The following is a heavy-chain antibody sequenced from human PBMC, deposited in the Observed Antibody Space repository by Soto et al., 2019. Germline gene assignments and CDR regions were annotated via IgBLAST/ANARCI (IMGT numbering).Heavy chain of an antibody. CDR1: GYSISSTYY. CDR3: EREGLEIRAGPDWLDT. Sequence: PSETLSLTCAVSGYSISSTYYWGWIRQPPGKGLEWIGSIYHSGYTYFNPSLKSRVTISVDTSKNQFFLNLRSVTAADTAVYYCEREGLEIRAGPDWLDTWGQGTLVTVSS. V-gene: IGHV4-38-2*02. D-gene: IGHD1-7*01. J-gene: IGHJ5*02. CDR2: IYHSGYT.